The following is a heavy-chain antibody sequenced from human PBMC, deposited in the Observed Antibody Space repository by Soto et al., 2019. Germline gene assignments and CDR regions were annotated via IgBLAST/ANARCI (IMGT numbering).Heavy chain of an antibody. D-gene: IGHD2-21*01. CDR2: ISHTGTT. Sequence: QVQLQESGPGLVKPSGTLSLTCAVSGGSISDNWWSWVRQPPGKGLEWIGEISHTGTTHYNPSLCSRVTISIDKSKYRFSLNLSSVTAAVTAVYYCARHKAVPRTRGFDFWGQGTLVTVFS. CDR1: GGSISDNW. CDR3: ARHKAVPRTRGFDF. J-gene: IGHJ4*02. V-gene: IGHV4-4*02.